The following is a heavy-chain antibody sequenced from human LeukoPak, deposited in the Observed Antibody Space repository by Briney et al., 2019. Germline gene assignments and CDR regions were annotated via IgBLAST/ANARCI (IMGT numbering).Heavy chain of an antibody. D-gene: IGHD5-18*01. CDR3: ARGARGYSYGSGFDY. CDR1: GGSISSYY. CDR2: IYTSGST. V-gene: IGHV4-4*09. Sequence: SETLSLTCTVSGGSISSYYWSWIRQPPGKGLEWIGYIYTSGSTNYNPSLKSRVTISVDTSKNQFSLKLSSVTAADTAVYYCARGARGYSYGSGFDYWGQGTLVTVSS. J-gene: IGHJ4*02.